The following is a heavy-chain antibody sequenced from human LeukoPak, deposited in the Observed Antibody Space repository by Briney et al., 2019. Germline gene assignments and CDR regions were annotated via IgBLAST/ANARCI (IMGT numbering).Heavy chain of an antibody. CDR3: ARDECSGGSCYSSGFDAFDI. CDR1: GFTFSSYG. CDR2: VRYDGSTK. V-gene: IGHV3-33*08. J-gene: IGHJ3*02. D-gene: IGHD2-15*01. Sequence: PVRSLRLSCAASGFTFSSYGMYWVRQAPGKGLEWVAVVRYDGSTKYYACSVKGRFTISRDSSKNTPYLEMNSLSAEDTAVYYCARDECSGGSCYSSGFDAFDIWGQGTMVTVSS.